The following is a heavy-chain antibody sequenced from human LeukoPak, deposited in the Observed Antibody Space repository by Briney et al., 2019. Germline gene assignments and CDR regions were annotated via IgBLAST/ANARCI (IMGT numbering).Heavy chain of an antibody. CDR1: GFSLSTSGMC. J-gene: IGHJ1*01. CDR2: IDWDDDK. D-gene: IGHD3-22*01. CDR3: ARSYYDSSGYYQYLFQH. Sequence: ESGPALVKPTQTLTLTCTFSGFSLSTSGMCVSWIRQRPGKALEWLARIDWDDDKYYSTSLKTRLTISKDTSKNQVVLTMTNMDPVDTATYYCARSYYDSSGYYQYLFQHWGQGTLVTVSS. V-gene: IGHV2-70*11.